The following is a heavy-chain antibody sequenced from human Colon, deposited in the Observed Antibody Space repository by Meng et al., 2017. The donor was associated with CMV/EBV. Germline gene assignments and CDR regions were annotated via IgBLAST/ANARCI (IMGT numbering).Heavy chain of an antibody. CDR3: ARGLAVTGIGVHFDY. Sequence: GGSLRLSCAASGFNLNTYSMNWLRQAPGRGLEWVASISISSSYIYYADSVKGRFTISRDNAKNSSSLHMNSLRAEDTAVYYCARGLAVTGIGVHFDYWGQGTLVTVSS. J-gene: IGHJ4*02. D-gene: IGHD6-19*01. CDR1: GFNLNTYS. CDR2: ISISSSYI. V-gene: IGHV3-21*04.